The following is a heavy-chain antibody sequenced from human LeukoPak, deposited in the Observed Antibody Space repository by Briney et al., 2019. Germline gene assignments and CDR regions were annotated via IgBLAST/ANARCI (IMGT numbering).Heavy chain of an antibody. CDR3: ARHGTYYESDY. J-gene: IGHJ4*02. CDR2: IYYSGST. D-gene: IGHD3-3*01. Sequence: SETLSLTCTVSGGSISSYYWNWIRQPPGKGLEWIGSIYYSGSTNYSPSLKSRVTISVDTSKNQFSLKLSSVTAADTAVYYCARHGTYYESDYLGQGTLVTVSS. CDR1: GGSISSYY. V-gene: IGHV4-59*08.